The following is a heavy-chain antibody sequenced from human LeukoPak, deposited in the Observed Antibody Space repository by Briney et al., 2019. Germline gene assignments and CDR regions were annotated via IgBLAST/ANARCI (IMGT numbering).Heavy chain of an antibody. J-gene: IGHJ4*02. CDR3: VRQQTSHGDFDY. CDR2: IGTAGDT. D-gene: IGHD1/OR15-1a*01. CDR1: GFTFDDYA. Sequence: GGSLRLSCVVSGFTFDDYAMHWVRQAPGKGLEWVSAIGTAGDTFYPGSVKGRFTISRENAKNSLSLQMNSLRAEDTAVYYCVRQQTSHGDFDYWGQGTLVTVS. V-gene: IGHV3-13*01.